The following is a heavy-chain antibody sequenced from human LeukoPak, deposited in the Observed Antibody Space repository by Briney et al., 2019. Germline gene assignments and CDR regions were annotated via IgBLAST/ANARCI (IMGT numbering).Heavy chain of an antibody. V-gene: IGHV3-21*01. Sequence: GGSLRLSCAASGFTFSSYNINWIRQAPGKGLEWVSSISTSSSYIYYADSVKGRFTISRDNAKNSLYPQMNSLRAEDTAVYYCARTLSSTSASGFDPWGQGTLVTVSS. CDR1: GFTFSSYN. CDR3: ARTLSSTSASGFDP. CDR2: ISTSSSYI. J-gene: IGHJ5*02. D-gene: IGHD2-2*01.